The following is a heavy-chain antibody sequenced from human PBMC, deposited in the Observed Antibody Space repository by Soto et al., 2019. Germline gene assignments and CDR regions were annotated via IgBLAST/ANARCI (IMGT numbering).Heavy chain of an antibody. V-gene: IGHV1-69*01. CDR3: AGGRIVVVGSRAYYGMDV. CDR1: GGTPSNSA. D-gene: IGHD3-22*01. Sequence: QVHLLLPSGAEVKKPGSSVKVSCKASGGTPSNSAISWVRQAPGQGLEWMGGIIPVFGLAKDAQNFQGRVTITADESTNTAYMELSSLRPEDTAVYYCAGGRIVVVGSRAYYGMDVWGQGTTVTVSS. CDR2: IIPVFGLA. J-gene: IGHJ6*02.